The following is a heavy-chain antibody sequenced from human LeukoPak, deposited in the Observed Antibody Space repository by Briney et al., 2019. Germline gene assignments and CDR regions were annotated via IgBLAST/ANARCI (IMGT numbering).Heavy chain of an antibody. CDR1: GDSISSGNYY. J-gene: IGHJ4*02. CDR3: AGRVGATIWTWMEF. V-gene: IGHV4-39*01. CDR2: IYYSGDT. Sequence: PSETLSLTCTVSGDSISSGNYYWGWVRQPPGKGLEWIGSIYYSGDTYYNPSLKSPVTISVDTSKQQLSLNLSPVTAADTAVYFCAGRVGATIWTWMEFWGQGILVTVSS. D-gene: IGHD1-26*01.